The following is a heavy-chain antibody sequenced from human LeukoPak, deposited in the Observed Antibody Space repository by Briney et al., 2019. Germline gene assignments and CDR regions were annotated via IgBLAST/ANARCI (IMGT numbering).Heavy chain of an antibody. CDR1: GFTVSSNY. V-gene: IGHV3-53*01. CDR3: AKGKYSGSFFDY. CDR2: IYSGGTT. D-gene: IGHD1-26*01. J-gene: IGHJ4*02. Sequence: GGSLRLSCAASGFTVSSNYMYWVRQAPGKGLEWVSVIYSGGTTYYADSVKGRFTISRDNSKNTLYLQMNSLRAEDTAVYYCAKGKYSGSFFDYWGQGTLVTVSS.